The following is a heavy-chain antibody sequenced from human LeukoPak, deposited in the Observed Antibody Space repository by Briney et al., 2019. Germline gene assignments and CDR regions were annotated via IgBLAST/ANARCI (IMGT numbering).Heavy chain of an antibody. Sequence: SETRSLAWTVDGRSISSYYWGWVRQPQGKGLGWIGYIYYRGSTNYKPSLKSRVPISVDPSKNQFSLKPSSLTAAATAVYHCARTTAALSNTTTSGPGTLVTVFS. D-gene: IGHD6-13*01. CDR3: ARTTAALSNTTT. V-gene: IGHV4-59*08. CDR2: IYYRGST. CDR1: GRSISSYY. J-gene: IGHJ5*02.